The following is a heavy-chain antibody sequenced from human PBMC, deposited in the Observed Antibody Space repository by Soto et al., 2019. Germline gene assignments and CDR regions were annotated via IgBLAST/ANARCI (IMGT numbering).Heavy chain of an antibody. CDR1: GGSVSSDTHY. CDR3: ARFVRSCSGTTCYTRADV. V-gene: IGHV4-61*01. CDR2: SYSSRST. D-gene: IGHD2-2*02. Sequence: QVQLQESGPGLVKPSETLSLTCTVSGGSVSSDTHYWSWIRQPPGKRLEWIGFSYSSRSTNYNPSLKSRVTVSVDTSKIQFSLKLRSVIVADTAVYHCARFVRSCSGTTCYTRADVWGQGPTITVSS. J-gene: IGHJ6*02.